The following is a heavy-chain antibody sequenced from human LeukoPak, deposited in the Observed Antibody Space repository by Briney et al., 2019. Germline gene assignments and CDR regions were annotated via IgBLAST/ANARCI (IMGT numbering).Heavy chain of an antibody. CDR1: GFTFSSYA. Sequence: GGSLRLSCAASGFTFSSYAMHWVRQAPGKGLEWVAVISYDVSNKYYADSVKGRFTISRDNSKNTLYLQMNSLRPEDTSVYYCAKDSRNLPFDYWGQGTLVTVSS. V-gene: IGHV3-30-3*01. J-gene: IGHJ4*02. D-gene: IGHD1-14*01. CDR2: ISYDVSNK. CDR3: AKDSRNLPFDY.